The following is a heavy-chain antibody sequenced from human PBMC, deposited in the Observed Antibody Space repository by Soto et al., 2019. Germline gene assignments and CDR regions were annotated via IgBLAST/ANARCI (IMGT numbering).Heavy chain of an antibody. CDR1: GGSISSGGYY. CDR3: AREEGCSSTSCLYYFDY. D-gene: IGHD2-2*01. V-gene: IGHV4-31*03. J-gene: IGHJ4*02. CDR2: IYYSGST. Sequence: PSETLSLTCTVSGGSISSGGYYWSWIRQHPGKGLEWIGYIYYSGSTYYNPSLKSRVTISVDTSKNQFSLKLSSVTAADTAVYYCAREEGCSSTSCLYYFDYWGQGTLVTVSS.